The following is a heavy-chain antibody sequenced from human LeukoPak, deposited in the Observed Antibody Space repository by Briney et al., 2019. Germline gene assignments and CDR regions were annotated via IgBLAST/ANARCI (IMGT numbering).Heavy chain of an antibody. V-gene: IGHV3-48*03. J-gene: IGHJ2*01. CDR2: ISSSGNTI. CDR1: EFTFTSYE. CDR3: ARETLGFDL. Sequence: GGSLRLSCAASEFTFTSYELNWVRQAPGKGLEWVSYISSSGNTISYADSVKGRFTISRDNAKNSLYLQMNSLRDEDTAVYYCARETLGFDLWGRGTLVTVSS.